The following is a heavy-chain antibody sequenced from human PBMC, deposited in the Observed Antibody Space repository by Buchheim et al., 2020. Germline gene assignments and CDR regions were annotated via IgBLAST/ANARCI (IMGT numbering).Heavy chain of an antibody. CDR2: IYYSGST. J-gene: IGHJ4*01. D-gene: IGHD4-17*01. CDR3: ARWEITTVTGSLDY. CDR1: GGSIDSDSYY. Sequence: QVQLQESGPGLVKPSQTLSLTCTVSGGSIDSDSYYWSWIRQHPGKGLEWIGYIYYSGSTYYNPSPKSRVTISVDTSNNQFALNLSSVTAADTAVYYCARWEITTVTGSLDYWGQGTL. V-gene: IGHV4-31*03.